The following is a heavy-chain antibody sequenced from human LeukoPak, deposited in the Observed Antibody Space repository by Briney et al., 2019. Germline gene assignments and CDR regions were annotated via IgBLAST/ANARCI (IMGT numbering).Heavy chain of an antibody. Sequence: GGSLRLSCAASGFTFSSYRMKWVRKARGKGVELVSSINRSSSYIYYADSMKGRFTTSRDNAKNSLYLQMNSLRAEDTAVYYCARDGVYYDSNGLDYWGQGTLVTVSS. V-gene: IGHV3-21*01. J-gene: IGHJ4*02. CDR2: INRSSSYI. CDR1: GFTFSSYR. CDR3: ARDGVYYDSNGLDY. D-gene: IGHD3-22*01.